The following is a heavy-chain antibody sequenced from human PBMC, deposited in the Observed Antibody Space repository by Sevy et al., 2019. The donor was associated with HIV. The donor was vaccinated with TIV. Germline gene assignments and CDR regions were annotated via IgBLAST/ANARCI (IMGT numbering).Heavy chain of an antibody. CDR1: GFTFSSDA. D-gene: IGHD3-10*01. CDR3: AKYGRTAYRYYYYYYMDV. J-gene: IGHJ6*03. Sequence: GGSLRLSCAASGFTFSSDAMSWVRQAPGKGLEWVSAISGSGGSTYYADSVKGRFTISRDNSKNTLYLQMNSLRAEDTAVYYCAKYGRTAYRYYYYYYMDVWGKGTTVTVSS. CDR2: ISGSGGST. V-gene: IGHV3-23*01.